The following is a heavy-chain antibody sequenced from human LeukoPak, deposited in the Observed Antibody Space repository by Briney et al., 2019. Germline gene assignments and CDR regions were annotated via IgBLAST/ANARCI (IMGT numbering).Heavy chain of an antibody. CDR3: GKEEQRVITPGLDY. J-gene: IGHJ4*03. V-gene: IGHV3-23*01. D-gene: IGHD4-23*01. Sequence: PGGSLRLSCAASGLTFSSYAITWVRQAPGKGLEGVSAVSSNGAKTYYADSVKGRFTIYRDNYKNMVFLLMNSLRAEDTAVYYGGKEEQRVITPGLDYSGHGTLVTVSS. CDR2: VSSNGAKT. CDR1: GLTFSSYA.